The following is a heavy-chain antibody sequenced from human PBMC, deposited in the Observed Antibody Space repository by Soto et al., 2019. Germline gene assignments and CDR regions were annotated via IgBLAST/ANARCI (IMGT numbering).Heavy chain of an antibody. Sequence: QVQLVQSGAEVKKPGSSVRVSCKASGGTFSNNAISWVRQAPGQGLEWMGGIIPIFGPANYAHKFQGRVTITADESTSTFYMELSSLRSEDTAVYYCVRSLDTTGYFNYWGQGTQVTVSS. CDR3: VRSLDTTGYFNY. CDR2: IIPIFGPA. J-gene: IGHJ4*02. CDR1: GGTFSNNA. D-gene: IGHD3-22*01. V-gene: IGHV1-69*01.